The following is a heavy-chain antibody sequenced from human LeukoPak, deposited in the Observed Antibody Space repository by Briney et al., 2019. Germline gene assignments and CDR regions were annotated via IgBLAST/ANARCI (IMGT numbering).Heavy chain of an antibody. Sequence: SETLSLTCNVSGGSISSYYWSWIRQPPGKRLEWIGHSGSTNYNPSLESRVTISLHTPKNQFSLQLRSVTAADAAVYYCAVDMDGDYDFDYWGQGTLVTVSS. CDR2: SGST. CDR3: AVDMDGDYDFDY. CDR1: GGSISSYY. D-gene: IGHD4-17*01. V-gene: IGHV4-59*01. J-gene: IGHJ4*02.